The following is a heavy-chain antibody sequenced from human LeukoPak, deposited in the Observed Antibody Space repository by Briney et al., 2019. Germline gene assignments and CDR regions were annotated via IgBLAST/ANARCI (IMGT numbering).Heavy chain of an antibody. CDR2: ISYDGSNK. CDR1: GFTFSSYG. V-gene: IGHV3-30*03. Sequence: GRSLRLSCAASGFTFSSYGMHWVRQAPGKGLEWVAVISYDGSNKYYADSVKGRFTMSRDNAKHSLYLQMNSLRAEDTAVYYCAMDSNWYAVWGQGTLVTVSS. D-gene: IGHD6-13*01. CDR3: AMDSNWYAV. J-gene: IGHJ4*02.